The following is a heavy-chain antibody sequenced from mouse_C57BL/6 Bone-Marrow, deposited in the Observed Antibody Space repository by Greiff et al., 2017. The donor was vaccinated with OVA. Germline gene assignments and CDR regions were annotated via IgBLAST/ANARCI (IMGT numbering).Heavy chain of an antibody. CDR2: ISSGSSTI. CDR3: ARRRSNPYYYAMDY. CDR1: GFTFSDYG. J-gene: IGHJ4*01. V-gene: IGHV5-17*01. Sequence: EVKVVESGGGLVKPGGSLKLSCAASGFTFSDYGMHWVRQAPEKGLEWVAYISSGSSTIYYADTVKGRFTISRDNAKNTLFLQMTSLRSEDTAMYYCARRRSNPYYYAMDYWGQGTSVTVSS. D-gene: IGHD2-5*01.